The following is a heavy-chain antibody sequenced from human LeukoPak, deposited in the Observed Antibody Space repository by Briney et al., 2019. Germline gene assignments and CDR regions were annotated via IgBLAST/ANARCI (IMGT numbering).Heavy chain of an antibody. V-gene: IGHV4-34*01. D-gene: IGHD3-10*01. J-gene: IGHJ4*02. CDR1: SGSFSGYY. CDR2: INHSGST. CDR3: ARPRMVYYGSGSYYFDY. Sequence: SETLSLTCAVYSGSFSGYYWSWMRQPPGKGLEWIGEINHSGSTNYNPSLKSRVTISVDTSKNQFSLKLSSVTAADTAVYYCARPRMVYYGSGSYYFDYWGQGTLVTVSS.